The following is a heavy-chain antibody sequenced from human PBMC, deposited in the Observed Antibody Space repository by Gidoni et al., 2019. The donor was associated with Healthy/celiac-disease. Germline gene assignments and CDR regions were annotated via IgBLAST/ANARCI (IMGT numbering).Heavy chain of an antibody. V-gene: IGHV3-66*01. CDR3: ARMTTVTYYYYYGMDV. Sequence: EVQLVQSGGGLVQPGGSLRLSCAASGFPVRHNYMSWVRQAPGKGLEWVSVIYSGGSTYYADSVKSRFTISRDNSKNTLYLQMNSLRAEDTAVYYCARMTTVTYYYYYGMDVWGQGTTVTVSS. D-gene: IGHD4-4*01. J-gene: IGHJ6*02. CDR2: IYSGGST. CDR1: GFPVRHNY.